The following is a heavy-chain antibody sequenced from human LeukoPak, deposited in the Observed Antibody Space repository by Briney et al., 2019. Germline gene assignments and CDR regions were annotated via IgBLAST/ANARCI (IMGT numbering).Heavy chain of an antibody. D-gene: IGHD3-10*01. CDR1: GFTFSGYY. V-gene: IGHV3-69-1*01. CDR2: ISSSSTI. J-gene: IGHJ5*02. Sequence: GGSLRLSCAASGFTFSGYYVNWVPQAPGKGLECVSSISSSSTIYYADSVKGRFTISRDNAKNSLYLQMNSLRAEDTAVYFCARVATGSYDWFDPWGQGTLVTVSS. CDR3: ARVATGSYDWFDP.